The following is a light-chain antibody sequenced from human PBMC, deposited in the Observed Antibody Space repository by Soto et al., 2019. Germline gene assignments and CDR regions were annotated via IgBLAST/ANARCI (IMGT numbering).Light chain of an antibody. CDR3: FSYAGSYTQV. V-gene: IGLV2-11*01. J-gene: IGLJ1*01. CDR2: DVS. CDR1: SSDVGGYNY. Sequence: QSVLTQPRSVSGSPGQSVTISCTGTSSDVGGYNYVSWYQQHPGKAPKLMIYDVSKRPSGVPDRFSGSKSGNTASLTISGLQAEDEADYYCFSYAGSYTQVFGTGTKVTVL.